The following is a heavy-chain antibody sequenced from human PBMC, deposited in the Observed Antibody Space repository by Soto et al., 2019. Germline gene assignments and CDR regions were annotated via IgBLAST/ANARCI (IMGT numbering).Heavy chain of an antibody. Sequence: GASVKVSCKASGYTFTGYYMHWVRQAPGQGLEWMGWINPNSGGTNYAQKFQGRVTMTRDTSISTAYMELSRLRSDDTAVYYCEMLGYSYTFDPTDYWGQGTLVTSPQ. V-gene: IGHV1-2*02. CDR1: GYTFTGYY. CDR2: INPNSGGT. D-gene: IGHD5-18*01. CDR3: EMLGYSYTFDPTDY. J-gene: IGHJ4*02.